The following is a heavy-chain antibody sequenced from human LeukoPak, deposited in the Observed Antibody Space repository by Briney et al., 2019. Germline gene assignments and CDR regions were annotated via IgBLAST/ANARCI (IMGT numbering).Heavy chain of an antibody. D-gene: IGHD1-1*01. J-gene: IGHJ4*02. Sequence: GASVKVSCKASGYTFTNYHMHWVRQAPGQGLEWMGIINPSGGSTSYAQKFQGRVTMTRDTSTSTVYMELSSLRSEDTAVYYCARDGTGTTLFDYWGQGTLVTVSS. CDR3: ARDGTGTTLFDY. CDR2: INPSGGST. CDR1: GYTFTNYH. V-gene: IGHV1-46*01.